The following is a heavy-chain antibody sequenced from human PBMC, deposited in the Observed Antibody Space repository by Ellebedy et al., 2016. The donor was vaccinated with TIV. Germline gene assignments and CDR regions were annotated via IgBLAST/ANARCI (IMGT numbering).Heavy chain of an antibody. V-gene: IGHV3-30-3*01. CDR1: GFTFSSYA. D-gene: IGHD3-10*01. CDR2: ISYDGSNK. Sequence: GGSLRLXXAASGFTFSSYAMHWVRQAPGKGLEWVAAISYDGSNKYYADSVKGRFTISRDNSKNTLYLQMNSLRAEDTAVYYCARARDYYGSGSHHWFDPWGQGTLVTVSS. CDR3: ARARDYYGSGSHHWFDP. J-gene: IGHJ5*02.